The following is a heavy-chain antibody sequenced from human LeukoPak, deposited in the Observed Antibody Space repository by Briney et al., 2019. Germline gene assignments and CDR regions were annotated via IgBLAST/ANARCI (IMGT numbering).Heavy chain of an antibody. CDR1: GFTFNSYG. CDR2: SSGGGGT. Sequence: GASLRLSCAASGFTFNSYGMSWVRQAPGKGLEWVSASSGGGGTYYADSVKGRFTISRDNSKNTLYLQMNSLRAEDTAVYYCAKAVVGVAAIAYWGQGTLVTVSS. V-gene: IGHV3-23*01. J-gene: IGHJ4*02. D-gene: IGHD2-15*01. CDR3: AKAVVGVAAIAY.